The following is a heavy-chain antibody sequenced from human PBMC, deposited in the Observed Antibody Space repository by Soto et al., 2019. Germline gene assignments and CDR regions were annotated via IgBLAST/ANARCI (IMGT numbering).Heavy chain of an antibody. V-gene: IGHV3-33*01. J-gene: IGHJ3*02. D-gene: IGHD3-16*01. CDR3: AREPTGGNHAFDI. Sequence: QVQLEESGGGVVQPGRSLRLSCAASGFTFSIYGMHWVRQAPGKGLEWVASLWADGSHECYADSVKGRFTVSRDNSKSTVYLQMNSLRAEDTALYYCAREPTGGNHAFDIWGQGTMTVSS. CDR2: LWADGSHE. CDR1: GFTFSIYG.